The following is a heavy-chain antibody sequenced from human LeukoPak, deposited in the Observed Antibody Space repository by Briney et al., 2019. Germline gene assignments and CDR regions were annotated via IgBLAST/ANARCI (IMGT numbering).Heavy chain of an antibody. CDR1: GFTFSTYA. D-gene: IGHD3-22*01. CDR3: AKDWDPGYYDSSGSYPDY. Sequence: GGSLRLSCAASGFTFSTYAMHWVRQSPGKGLEWVALISYDGSNKYYADSVKGRFTISRDNSKNTLYLQMNSLRAEDAAVYYCAKDWDPGYYDSSGSYPDYWGQGTLVTVSS. V-gene: IGHV3-30*18. CDR2: ISYDGSNK. J-gene: IGHJ4*02.